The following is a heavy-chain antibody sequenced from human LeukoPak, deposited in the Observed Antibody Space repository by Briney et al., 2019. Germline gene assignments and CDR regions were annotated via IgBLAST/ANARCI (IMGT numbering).Heavy chain of an antibody. CDR2: IYYSGST. D-gene: IGHD2-21*02. V-gene: IGHV4-39*01. J-gene: IGHJ5*02. Sequence: SETLSLTCTVSGGSISSSSYYWGWIRQPPGKGLEWIGSIYYSGSTYYNPSLKNRVTISVDTSKNQFSLKLSSVTAADTAVYYCTSCYSDWFDPWGQGTLVTVSS. CDR3: TSCYSDWFDP. CDR1: GGSISSSSYY.